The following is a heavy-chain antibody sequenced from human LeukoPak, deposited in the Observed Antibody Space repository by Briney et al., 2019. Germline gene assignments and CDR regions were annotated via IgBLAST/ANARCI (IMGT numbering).Heavy chain of an antibody. CDR1: GFTFSSYG. D-gene: IGHD6-13*01. CDR3: AKDGLVQRYSSSWYTELDY. CDR2: ISYDGSNK. V-gene: IGHV3-30*18. J-gene: IGHJ4*02. Sequence: GGSLRLSCAASGFTFSSYGMHWVRPAPGKGREWGAVISYDGSNKYYADSVKGRFTISRDNSKNTLYLQMNSLRAEDTAVYYCAKDGLVQRYSSSWYTELDYWGQGTLVTVSS.